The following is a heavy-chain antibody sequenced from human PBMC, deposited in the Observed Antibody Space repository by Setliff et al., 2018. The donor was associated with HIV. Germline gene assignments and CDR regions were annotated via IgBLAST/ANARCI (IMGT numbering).Heavy chain of an antibody. CDR1: GGSISSGANY. Sequence: PSETLSLTCNVSGGSISSGANYWSWIRQHPGKGLEWIGYIYYRGSTYYNPSLESRVTISLDTSKNQFSLRLTSVAATDTAVYYCARDDRCSGDTCYYYWGQGALVTVSS. CDR3: ARDDRCSGDTCYYY. D-gene: IGHD2-15*01. J-gene: IGHJ4*02. CDR2: IYYRGST. V-gene: IGHV4-31*03.